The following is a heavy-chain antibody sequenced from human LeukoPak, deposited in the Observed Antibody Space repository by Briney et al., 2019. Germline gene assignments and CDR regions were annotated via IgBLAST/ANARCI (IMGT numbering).Heavy chain of an antibody. Sequence: GGSLRLSCAASGFTFSSYAMSWVRQAPGKGLEWVSAISGSGGSTYYADSVKGRFPISRDNSKNTLDLQMNSLRAEDTAVYYCAKDPGRVDGQDYWGQGTLVTVSS. CDR2: ISGSGGST. V-gene: IGHV3-23*01. J-gene: IGHJ4*02. CDR1: GFTFSSYA. CDR3: AKDPGRVDGQDY.